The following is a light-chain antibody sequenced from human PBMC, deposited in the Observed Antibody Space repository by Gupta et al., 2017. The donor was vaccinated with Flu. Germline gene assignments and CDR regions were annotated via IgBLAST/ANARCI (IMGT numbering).Light chain of an antibody. Sequence: SWHSGHAIAWHQQQPEKGPRYLMKINSDGSHSKGDGIPDLFSGSSSGAERYLTISSLQSEDEAYYYCHSWGSGMWVFGGGTKLTVL. CDR3: HSWGSGMWV. CDR2: INSDGSH. J-gene: IGLJ3*02. V-gene: IGLV4-69*01. CDR1: SWHSGHA.